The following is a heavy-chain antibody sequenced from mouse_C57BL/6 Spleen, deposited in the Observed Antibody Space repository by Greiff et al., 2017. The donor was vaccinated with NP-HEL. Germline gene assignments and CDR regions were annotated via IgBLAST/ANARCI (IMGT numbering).Heavy chain of an antibody. D-gene: IGHD2-4*01. CDR2: IDPETGGT. CDR3: TRERDYDY. Sequence: QVQLKESGAELVRPGASVTLSCKASGYTFTDYEMHWVKQTPVHGLEWIGAIDPETGGTAYNQKFKGKAILTADKSSSTAYMELRSLTSEGSAVYYCTRERDYDYWGQGTLVTVSA. V-gene: IGHV1-15*01. J-gene: IGHJ3*01. CDR1: GYTFTDYE.